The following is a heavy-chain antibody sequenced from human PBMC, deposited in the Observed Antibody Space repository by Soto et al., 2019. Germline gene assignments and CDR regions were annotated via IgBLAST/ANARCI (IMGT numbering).Heavy chain of an antibody. Sequence: EVQLVESGGGLVQPGGSLRLSCAASGFTVSSNYMSWVRQAPGKGLEWVSVIYSGGSTYYAHSVKGRFTISRDNSENTLYLQMNSLRAEDTAVYYCARTCSGGTCSFDYWGQGTLVTVSS. CDR1: GFTVSSNY. D-gene: IGHD2-15*01. J-gene: IGHJ4*02. CDR2: IYSGGST. V-gene: IGHV3-66*01. CDR3: ARTCSGGTCSFDY.